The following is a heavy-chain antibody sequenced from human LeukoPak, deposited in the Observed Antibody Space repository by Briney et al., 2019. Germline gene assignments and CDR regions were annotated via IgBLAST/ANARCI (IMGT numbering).Heavy chain of an antibody. CDR2: ISGSGGST. CDR1: GFTFSSYA. CDR3: ARDHDGAFDI. V-gene: IGHV3-23*01. Sequence: GGSLRLSCAASGFTFSSYAMSWVRQAPGKGLEWVSAISGSGGSTYYADSVKGRFTISRDNAKNSLYLQMNSLRAEDTAVYYCARDHDGAFDIWGQGTMVTVSS. J-gene: IGHJ3*02. D-gene: IGHD3-3*01.